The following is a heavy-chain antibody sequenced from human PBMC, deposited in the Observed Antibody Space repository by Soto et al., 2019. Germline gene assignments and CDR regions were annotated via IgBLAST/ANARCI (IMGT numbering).Heavy chain of an antibody. CDR2: ISGSGGST. V-gene: IGHV3-23*01. CDR3: AKDQLGYGEYYFDY. D-gene: IGHD5-18*01. J-gene: IGHJ4*02. CDR1: GFTFSSYA. Sequence: GGSLRLSCAASGFTFSSYAMSWVRQAPGKGLEWVSSISGSGGSTYYADSVKGRFTISRDNSKDTLYLQMSSLRAEDTAIYYCAKDQLGYGEYYFDYLGQGTLVTVSS.